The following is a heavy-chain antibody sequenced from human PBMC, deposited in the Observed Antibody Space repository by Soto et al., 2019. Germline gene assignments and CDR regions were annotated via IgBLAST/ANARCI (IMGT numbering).Heavy chain of an antibody. CDR1: GGSFSGYY. Sequence: QVQLQQWGAGLLKPSETLSLTCAVYGGSFSGYYWSWIRQPPGKGLEWIGESNHSGSTNYNPSLTSRVNISVDTSKNQFSLKLSSVTAADKAVYYCARVRYDDFWRPHTYMDVWGKGTTVTVSS. D-gene: IGHD3-3*01. V-gene: IGHV4-34*01. CDR2: SNHSGST. CDR3: ARVRYDDFWRPHTYMDV. J-gene: IGHJ6*03.